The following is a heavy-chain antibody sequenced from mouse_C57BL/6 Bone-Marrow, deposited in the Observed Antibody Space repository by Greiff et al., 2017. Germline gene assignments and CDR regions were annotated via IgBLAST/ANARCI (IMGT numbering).Heavy chain of an antibody. CDR2: IRSKSNNYAT. CDR3: VRHYYGSYAMDY. Sequence: EVQRVESGGGLVQPKGSLKLSCAASGFSFNTYAMNWVRQAPGKGLEWVARIRSKSNNYATYYADSVKDRFTISRDDSESMLCLQMNNLKTEDTAMYYCVRHYYGSYAMDYWGQGTSVTVSS. J-gene: IGHJ4*01. D-gene: IGHD1-1*01. CDR1: GFSFNTYA. V-gene: IGHV10-1*01.